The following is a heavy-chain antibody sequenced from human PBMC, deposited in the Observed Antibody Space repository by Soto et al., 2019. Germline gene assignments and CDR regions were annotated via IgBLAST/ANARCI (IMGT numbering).Heavy chain of an antibody. D-gene: IGHD3-10*01. CDR3: ARDPGAPIRGDSIFDY. Sequence: EVQLVESGGGLVQPGGSLRLSCAASGFTFSSYWMSWVRQAPGKGLEWVANIKQDGSEKYYVDSVKGRFTISRDNAKNSLYLQMNSLRAEDTAVYYCARDPGAPIRGDSIFDYWGQGTLVTVSS. CDR1: GFTFSSYW. J-gene: IGHJ4*02. V-gene: IGHV3-7*01. CDR2: IKQDGSEK.